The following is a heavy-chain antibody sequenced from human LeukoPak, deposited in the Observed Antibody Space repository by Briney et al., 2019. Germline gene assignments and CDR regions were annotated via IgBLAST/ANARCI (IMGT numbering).Heavy chain of an antibody. V-gene: IGHV3-74*01. J-gene: IGHJ4*02. CDR3: VTDRYSDSAFGD. CDR2: INTDGSVT. Sequence: PGGSLRLSCAASGITVSTFWMHWVRQAPGERLVWVSRINTDGSVTNYADSVEGRFTISRDNAKNMLYLQMNDLRAEDTAVYYCVTDRYSDSAFGDWGQGTLVTVSS. CDR1: GITVSTFW. D-gene: IGHD1-26*01.